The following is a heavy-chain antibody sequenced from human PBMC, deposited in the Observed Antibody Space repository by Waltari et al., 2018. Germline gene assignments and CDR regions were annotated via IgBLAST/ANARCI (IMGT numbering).Heavy chain of an antibody. Sequence: RLQESGQGLVRPSGTLSLTCTVAGGSINSGHWWRWVRQSPGKGLEWIGEMYHSGRSNYNPSLKGRVTMSVDKSKNNFSLKVTSMTAADTAVYYCARSMGYSGSGSYNPFDIWGQGTKVTVSS. CDR1: GGSINSGHW. D-gene: IGHD3-10*01. CDR3: ARSMGYSGSGSYNPFDI. CDR2: MYHSGRS. V-gene: IGHV4-4*02. J-gene: IGHJ3*02.